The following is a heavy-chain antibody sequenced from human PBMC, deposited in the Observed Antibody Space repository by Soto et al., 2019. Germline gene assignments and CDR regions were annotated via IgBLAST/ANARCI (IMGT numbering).Heavy chain of an antibody. CDR1: GFTFSSFW. CDR3: ATRGVDTFGLSY. Sequence: EVQLVESGGGLVQPGGSLRLSCAVSGFTFSSFWMHWVRQAPGEGLVWVSRINTDGSSTSYADSVKGRFTISRDNAKNTLYIQMNSLRVEDTAMYYCATRGVDTFGLSYWGQGTLVNVSS. D-gene: IGHD3-10*01. J-gene: IGHJ4*02. V-gene: IGHV3-74*01. CDR2: INTDGSST.